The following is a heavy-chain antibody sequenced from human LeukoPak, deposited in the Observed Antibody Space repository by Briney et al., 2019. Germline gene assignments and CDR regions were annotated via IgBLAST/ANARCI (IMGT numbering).Heavy chain of an antibody. CDR1: GFTFDDYA. CDR3: AKGRRAGGGGSGSYFFYYFDY. Sequence: GRSLRLSCAASGFTFDDYAMHWVRQAPGKGLEWVSGISWNSGSIGYADSVKGRFTISRDNAKNSLYLQMNSLRAEDTALYYCAKGRRAGGGGSGSYFFYYFDYWGQGTLVTVSS. V-gene: IGHV3-9*01. J-gene: IGHJ4*02. D-gene: IGHD3-10*01. CDR2: ISWNSGSI.